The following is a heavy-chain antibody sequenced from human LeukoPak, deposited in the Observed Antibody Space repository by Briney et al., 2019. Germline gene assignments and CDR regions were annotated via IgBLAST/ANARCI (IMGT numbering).Heavy chain of an antibody. CDR2: ISNSGGRI. Sequence: GGSLTLSCPASGFSFISYAMSWVRPAPGKGLEWVAGISNSGGRIYLADSVKGRFTISRDNSKSTLYLQMNSLRAEDTAVYYCARVAAAGSFDYWGQGTLVTVSS. V-gene: IGHV3-23*01. CDR3: ARVAAAGSFDY. J-gene: IGHJ4*02. D-gene: IGHD6-25*01. CDR1: GFSFISYA.